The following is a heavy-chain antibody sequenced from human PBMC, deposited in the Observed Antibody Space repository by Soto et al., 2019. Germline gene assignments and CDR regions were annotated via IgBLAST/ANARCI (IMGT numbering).Heavy chain of an antibody. CDR2: IFPVDSDT. J-gene: IGHJ4*02. CDR1: GYTFTSYW. Sequence: ESLKISCKAFGYTFTSYWIAWVRQIPGKGLEWMGIIFPVDSDTTYSPSFQGQVTISADKSITTAYVQWSSLKASDTAMYYCAIRGYSYGYSFSYWGQGTLVTVSS. CDR3: AIRGYSYGYSFSY. V-gene: IGHV5-51*01. D-gene: IGHD5-18*01.